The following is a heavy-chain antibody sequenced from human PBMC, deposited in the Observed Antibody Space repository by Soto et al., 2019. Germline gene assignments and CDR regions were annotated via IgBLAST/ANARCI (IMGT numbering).Heavy chain of an antibody. CDR2: ISGSGGNA. CDR1: GFTFSSYA. D-gene: IGHD1-26*01. V-gene: IGHV3-23*01. J-gene: IGHJ6*02. CDR3: TQWDGYADV. Sequence: EVQLLESGGGLVQPGGSLRLSCAASGFTFSSYAMSWVRQAPGKGLEWVSTISGSGGNAYYADSVRGRFTISKDNSKNTLYLQMDSLRDDDTAIYFCTQWDGYADVWGQGTTVIVSS.